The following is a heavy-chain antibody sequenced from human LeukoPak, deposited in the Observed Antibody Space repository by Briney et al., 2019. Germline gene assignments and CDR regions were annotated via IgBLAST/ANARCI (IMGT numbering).Heavy chain of an antibody. CDR1: GGSISSYY. CDR2: IYYSGST. V-gene: IGHV4-59*01. Sequence: PSETLSLTCTVSGGSISSYYWSWIRQPPGKGLEWIGYIYYSGSTNYNPSLKSRVTISVDTSKNQFSLKLSSVTAADTAFYYCARSSYDSNYFDYWGQGTLVTVSS. D-gene: IGHD5-12*01. CDR3: ARSSYDSNYFDY. J-gene: IGHJ4*02.